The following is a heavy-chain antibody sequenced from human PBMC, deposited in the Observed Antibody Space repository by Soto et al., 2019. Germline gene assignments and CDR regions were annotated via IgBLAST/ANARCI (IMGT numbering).Heavy chain of an antibody. CDR1: GGTFSSYA. D-gene: IGHD3-3*01. CDR3: ARPSPLRFLEWSPRPEDYYYGMDV. J-gene: IGHJ6*02. Sequence: GASVKVSCKASGGTFSSYAISWVRQAPGQGLEWMGGIIPIFGTANYAQKFQGRVTITADESTSTAYMELSSLRSEDTAVYYCARPSPLRFLEWSPRPEDYYYGMDVWGQGTTVTVSS. V-gene: IGHV1-69*13. CDR2: IIPIFGTA.